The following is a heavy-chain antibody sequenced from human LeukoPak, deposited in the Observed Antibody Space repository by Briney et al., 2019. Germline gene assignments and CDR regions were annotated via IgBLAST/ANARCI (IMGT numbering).Heavy chain of an antibody. CDR3: AKFYGHWLLPYYLDH. V-gene: IGHV3-23*01. CDR1: GFTFSSFG. D-gene: IGHD3-9*01. CDR2: ISGSGGST. Sequence: PGGSLRLSCTASGFTFSSFGMGWVRQAPGKGLEWVSAISGSGGSTYYAVSVKGRFTISRDNSKNTLYLQMNTLRAEDTAIYYCAKFYGHWLLPYYLDHWGQGTLVTVSS. J-gene: IGHJ4*02.